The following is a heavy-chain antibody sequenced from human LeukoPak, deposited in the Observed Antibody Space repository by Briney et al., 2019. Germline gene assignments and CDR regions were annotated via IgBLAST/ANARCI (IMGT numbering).Heavy chain of an antibody. CDR2: ISAYNGNT. J-gene: IGHJ4*02. Sequence: GASVTVSCKASGYTFTSYGISWVRQAPGQGLDWMGWISAYNGNTNYAQKLQGRVTMTTDTSTSPAYMELRGVRADDTVVYYCAKDRGSRWRSYYVNYWGQGTMGTVSS. CDR1: GYTFTSYG. D-gene: IGHD6-13*01. CDR3: AKDRGSRWRSYYVNY. V-gene: IGHV1-18*01.